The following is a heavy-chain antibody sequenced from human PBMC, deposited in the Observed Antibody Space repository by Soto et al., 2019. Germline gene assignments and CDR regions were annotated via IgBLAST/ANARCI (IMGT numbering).Heavy chain of an antibody. CDR3: AKTATHVDGYDNTGYSSEDY. Sequence: VQLVESGGGVVLPGRSVRLSCEVSGFTFSDFGLDWVRQAPGKGLEWVAIISHDGSKRFYADSVKGRFTISRDNSKNTLYLQMSSLRPEDTALYYCAKTATHVDGYDNTGYSSEDYWGHGTLVTVSS. CDR1: GFTFSDFG. CDR2: ISHDGSKR. J-gene: IGHJ4*01. V-gene: IGHV3-30*18. D-gene: IGHD3-22*01.